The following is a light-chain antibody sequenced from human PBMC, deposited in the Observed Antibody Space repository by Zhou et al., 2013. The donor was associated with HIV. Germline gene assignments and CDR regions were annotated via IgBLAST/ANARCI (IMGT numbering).Light chain of an antibody. J-gene: IGKJ5*01. CDR2: AAS. Sequence: DIQLTQSPSSLSASVGDRVTITCRASQSIRTFLSWYQRKPGKAPRLLIYAASSLQSGVPSRFSGSGSGTDFTLTIISLQPDDFATYYCQQYNNKPVTFGQGTRLEI. CDR1: QSIRTF. V-gene: IGKV1-39*01. CDR3: QQYNNKPVT.